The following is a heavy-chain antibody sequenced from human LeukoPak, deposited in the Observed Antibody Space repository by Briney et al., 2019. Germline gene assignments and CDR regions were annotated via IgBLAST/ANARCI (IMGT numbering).Heavy chain of an antibody. CDR2: ISASASST. CDR3: ARAMT. V-gene: IGHV3-23*01. CDR1: GFTFSNYG. Sequence: GGSLRLSCAASGFTFSNYGMAWVRPVPGKGLEWVSAISASASSTYYTDSVKGRFTISRDNSKNTLYLQMSSLRAEDTAVYYCARAMTWGQGTLVSVSS. J-gene: IGHJ5*02.